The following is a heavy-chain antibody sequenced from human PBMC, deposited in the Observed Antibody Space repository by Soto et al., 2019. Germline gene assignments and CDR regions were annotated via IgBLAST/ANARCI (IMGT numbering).Heavy chain of an antibody. Sequence: SETLSLTCAVYGGSFSGYYWSWIRQPPGKGLEWIGEINHSGSTNYNPSLKSRVTISVDTSKNQFSLKLSSVTAADTAVYYCARATVTSRDDYWGQGTLVTVSS. CDR2: INHSGST. CDR1: GGSFSGYY. D-gene: IGHD4-17*01. CDR3: ARATVTSRDDY. V-gene: IGHV4-34*01. J-gene: IGHJ4*02.